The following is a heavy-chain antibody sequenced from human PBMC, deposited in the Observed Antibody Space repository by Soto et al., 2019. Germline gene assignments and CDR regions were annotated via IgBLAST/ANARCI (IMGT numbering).Heavy chain of an antibody. CDR1: GFTFSSYW. CDR2: IKQDRSKK. Sequence: PGGSLRLSCVASGFTFSSYWMSWVRQAPGKGLEWVANIKQDRSKKYYVDSVKGRFTISRDNAKNSLYLEMNSLRAEDTAVYYWARDWALNYWGQGTLVTVSS. D-gene: IGHD3-16*01. CDR3: ARDWALNY. V-gene: IGHV3-7*01. J-gene: IGHJ4*02.